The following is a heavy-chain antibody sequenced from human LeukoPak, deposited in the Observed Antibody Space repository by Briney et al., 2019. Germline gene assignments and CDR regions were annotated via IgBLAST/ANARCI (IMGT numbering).Heavy chain of an antibody. CDR2: IYSGGST. CDR3: ASMPWRSGSYYNVDY. D-gene: IGHD3-10*01. Sequence: PGGSLRLSCAASGFTVSSNYMSWVRQAPGKGLEWVSVIYSGGSTYYADSVKGRFTISRDNSKNTLYLQMNSLRAEDTAVYYCASMPWRSGSYYNVDYWGQGTLVTVSS. J-gene: IGHJ4*02. V-gene: IGHV3-53*01. CDR1: GFTVSSNY.